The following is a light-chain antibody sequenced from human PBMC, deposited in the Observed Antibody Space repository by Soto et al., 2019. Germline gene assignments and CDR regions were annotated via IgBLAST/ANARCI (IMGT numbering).Light chain of an antibody. CDR3: CSYAGSYTHYV. CDR1: SSDVGGYNY. Sequence: QSALTQPRSVSGSPGQSVTISCTGTSSDVGGYNYVSWYQQHPGKAPKLMIYDVSKWPAGVPDRFSGSKSGNTASLTISGLQAEDEADYSCCSYAGSYTHYVFGTGTKLTVL. V-gene: IGLV2-11*01. CDR2: DVS. J-gene: IGLJ1*01.